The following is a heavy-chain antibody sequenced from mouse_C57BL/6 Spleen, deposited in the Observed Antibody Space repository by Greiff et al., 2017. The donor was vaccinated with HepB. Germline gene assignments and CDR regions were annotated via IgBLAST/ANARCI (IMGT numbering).Heavy chain of an antibody. D-gene: IGHD1-1*01. CDR3: ARSFNYYGSRAGWYFDV. CDR2: ISYSGST. CDR1: GYSITSDY. J-gene: IGHJ1*03. Sequence: EVQRVESGPGLAKPSQTLSLTCSVTGYSITSDYWNWIRKFPGNKLEYMGYISYSGSTYYNPSLKSRISITRDTSKNQYYLQLNSVTTEDTATYYCARSFNYYGSRAGWYFDVWGTGTTVTVSS. V-gene: IGHV3-8*01.